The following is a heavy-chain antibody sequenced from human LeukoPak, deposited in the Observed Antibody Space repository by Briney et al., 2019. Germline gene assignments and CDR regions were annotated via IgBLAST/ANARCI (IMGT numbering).Heavy chain of an antibody. CDR1: GFTFTSSA. J-gene: IGHJ5*02. Sequence: SVKVSCKASGFTFTSSAMQWVRQARGQRLGWIGWIVVGSGNTNYAQKFQERVTITRDMSTSTAYMELSSLRSEDTAVYYCARTDIVVVPAAIGFGWFDPWGQGTLVTVSS. V-gene: IGHV1-58*02. D-gene: IGHD2-2*01. CDR3: ARTDIVVVPAAIGFGWFDP. CDR2: IVVGSGNT.